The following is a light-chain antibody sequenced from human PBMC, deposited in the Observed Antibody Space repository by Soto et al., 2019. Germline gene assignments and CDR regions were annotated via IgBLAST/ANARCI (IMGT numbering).Light chain of an antibody. CDR3: QQYGTSPLT. CDR1: QSLSSNN. CDR2: AAA. Sequence: EIVLTQSPGTLTLSPGERATLSCRASQSLSSNNLAWYQQRPGQAPGLLIYAAASRAAGVPDRFSGSGSGTDFTLTITRLVPEDFAVYFCQQYGTSPLTVGGGTKVEI. V-gene: IGKV3-20*01. J-gene: IGKJ4*01.